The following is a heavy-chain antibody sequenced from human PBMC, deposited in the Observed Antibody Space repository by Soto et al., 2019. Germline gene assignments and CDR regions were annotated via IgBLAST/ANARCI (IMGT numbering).Heavy chain of an antibody. Sequence: GESLKISCKGSGYSFTSYWIGWVRQMPGKGLEWMGIIYPGDSDTRYSPSFQGQVTISADKSISTAYLQWSSLKASDTAMYYCARHVHSSSWSRLFYYYYMDVWGKGTTVTVSS. CDR1: GYSFTSYW. CDR2: IYPGDSDT. V-gene: IGHV5-51*01. J-gene: IGHJ6*03. D-gene: IGHD6-13*01. CDR3: ARHVHSSSWSRLFYYYYMDV.